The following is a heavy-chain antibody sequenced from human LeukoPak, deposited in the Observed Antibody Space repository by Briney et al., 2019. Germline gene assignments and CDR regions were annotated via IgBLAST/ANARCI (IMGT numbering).Heavy chain of an antibody. CDR2: ITLDGSDS. CDR3: TTENWYVFEN. J-gene: IGHJ4*02. V-gene: IGHV3-7*04. Sequence: PGGSLRLSCAASGFPFSSYWMAWVRQAPGKGLEWVATITLDGSDSYYVDSVKGRFTVSRDNAKNSLYLQMNSLGVEDTAVFYCTTENWYVFENWGQGSLVTVSS. CDR1: GFPFSSYW. D-gene: IGHD1-1*01.